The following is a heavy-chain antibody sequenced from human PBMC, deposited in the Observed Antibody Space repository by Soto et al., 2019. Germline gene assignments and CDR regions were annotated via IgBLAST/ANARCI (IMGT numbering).Heavy chain of an antibody. J-gene: IGHJ3*02. CDR3: AKEWNYYAKSSSGRGAFDI. Sequence: EVQLLESGGGLVQPGGSLRLSCAASGFTFSSYAMSWVRQAPGKGLEWVSAISGSGGSTYYADSVKGRFTISRDNSKNTLYLQMNSLRAEDTAVYYCAKEWNYYAKSSSGRGAFDIWGQGTMVTVSS. D-gene: IGHD1-7*01. CDR1: GFTFSSYA. V-gene: IGHV3-23*01. CDR2: ISGSGGST.